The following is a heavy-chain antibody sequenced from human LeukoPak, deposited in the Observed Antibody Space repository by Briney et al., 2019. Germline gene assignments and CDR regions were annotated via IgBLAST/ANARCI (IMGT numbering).Heavy chain of an antibody. V-gene: IGHV3-30*09. Sequence: GVSLRLSCAASGFTFSDYAIHWVRQAPGKGPEWLGVIAYDGSNKYYADSVKGRFAISRDNSKNTLFLQTTRLRAEDTAVYYCARDXAEXFDVWGXXTXVXVSS. CDR3: ARDXAEXFDV. CDR2: IAYDGSNK. CDR1: GFTFSDYA. J-gene: IGHJ3*01.